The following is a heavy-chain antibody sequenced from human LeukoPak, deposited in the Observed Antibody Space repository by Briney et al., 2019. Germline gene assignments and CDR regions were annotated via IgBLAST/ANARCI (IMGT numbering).Heavy chain of an antibody. CDR2: TYYRSKWYN. CDR1: GDSVSSNSAA. D-gene: IGHD6-19*01. J-gene: IGHJ5*02. Sequence: SQTLSLTCAISGDSVSSNSAAWNWIRQSPSRGLEWLGRTYYRSKWYNDYAVSVKSRITISPDTSKNQFSLQLNSVTPEDTAVYYCARGPSGYSSVGVWFDPWGQGTLVTVSS. V-gene: IGHV6-1*01. CDR3: ARGPSGYSSVGVWFDP.